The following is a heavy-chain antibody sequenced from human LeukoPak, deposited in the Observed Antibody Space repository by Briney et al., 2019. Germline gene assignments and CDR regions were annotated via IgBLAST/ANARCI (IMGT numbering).Heavy chain of an antibody. CDR3: ETIKRGNIYGYFDF. D-gene: IGHD5-18*01. Sequence: SETLSLTCTVSDVSISSHYWSWLRQPPGKGLEWIAYMRDTVNTKDNPSFKSRLTLSADTSKNQFSLRLSSVTAADTAVYYCETIKRGNIYGYFDFWGQGILVTVSS. CDR2: MRDTVNT. V-gene: IGHV4-59*11. CDR1: DVSISSHY. J-gene: IGHJ4*02.